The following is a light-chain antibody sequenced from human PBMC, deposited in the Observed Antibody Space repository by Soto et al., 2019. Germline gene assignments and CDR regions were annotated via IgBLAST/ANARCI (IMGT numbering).Light chain of an antibody. CDR1: QTVRSSS. CDR3: QQYGSSPRT. CDR2: GAS. J-gene: IGKJ1*01. V-gene: IGKV3-20*01. Sequence: LNQSPGTVSLSPEERATRSSMSSQTVRSSSLAWYQQKPGQAPRLLIFGASTRAAGFPDRFSGSGSGTDFTLTISRLEPEDFAVYYCQQYGSSPRTFGQGTKVDIK.